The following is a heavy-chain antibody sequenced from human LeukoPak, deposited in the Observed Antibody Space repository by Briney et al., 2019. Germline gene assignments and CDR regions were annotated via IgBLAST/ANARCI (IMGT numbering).Heavy chain of an antibody. CDR3: ARAGASGWYAAGWFDP. V-gene: IGHV3-74*01. CDR1: GFPFNNYW. D-gene: IGHD6-19*01. J-gene: IGHJ5*02. CDR2: IKTDGRTT. Sequence: GGSLRLSCAASGFPFNNYWIHWVRQAPGKELMWVSSIKTDGRTTRYAASVQGRFTISRDNAKNTLSLQMNSLRDDDTAVYYCARAGASGWYAAGWFDPWGQGSLVTVSS.